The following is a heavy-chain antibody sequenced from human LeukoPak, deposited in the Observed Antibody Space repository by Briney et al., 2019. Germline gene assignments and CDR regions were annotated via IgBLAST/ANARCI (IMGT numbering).Heavy chain of an antibody. J-gene: IGHJ6*03. V-gene: IGHV3-30*02. CDR1: GFTFNSYG. Sequence: PGGSLRLSCAASGFTFNSYGMHWVRQAPGKGLEGVAFIRYDGSYEYYGDSVKGRFTISRDNSKTTLYLQMNSLRSEDTAVYYCAKDGGLHLYYYYNYMDIWGKGTTVTVSS. D-gene: IGHD5-24*01. CDR3: AKDGGLHLYYYYNYMDI. CDR2: IRYDGSYE.